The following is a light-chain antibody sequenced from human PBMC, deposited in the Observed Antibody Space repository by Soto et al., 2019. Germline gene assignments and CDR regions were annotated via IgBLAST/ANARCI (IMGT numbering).Light chain of an antibody. V-gene: IGKV3-20*01. CDR1: LSVSTN. J-gene: IGKJ1*01. CDR3: QQYGSSPWT. Sequence: EIVMTQSPGTLSVSPGARAPLSCRASLSVSTNLAWYQQKPGQAPRLLIYGASSRATGIPDRFSGSGSGTDFTLTISRLEPEDFAVYYCQQYGSSPWTFGQGTKVDIK. CDR2: GAS.